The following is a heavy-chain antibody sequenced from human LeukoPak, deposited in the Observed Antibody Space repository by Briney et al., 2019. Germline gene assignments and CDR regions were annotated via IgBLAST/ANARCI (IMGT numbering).Heavy chain of an antibody. CDR2: IYTSGST. V-gene: IGHV4-4*07. Sequence: SETLSLTCTVSGGSISSYYWTWVRQPAGKGLEWIGRIYTSGSTNYSPSLKSRVTMSVDTSKTEFSLKLNSATAADTAVYYCARESTVAGTARYLYSWGQGTLVTVSS. CDR3: ARESTVAGTARYLYS. CDR1: GGSISSYY. D-gene: IGHD6-13*01. J-gene: IGHJ4*02.